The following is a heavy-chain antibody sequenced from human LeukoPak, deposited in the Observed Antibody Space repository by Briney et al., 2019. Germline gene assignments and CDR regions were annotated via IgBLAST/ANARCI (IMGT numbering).Heavy chain of an antibody. D-gene: IGHD4-23*01. CDR3: AKGGGSDFDY. CDR2: ISDSGGRT. Sequence: GGSLRLSCAASGFTFSSNAMSWVRQAPGKGLEWVSSISDSGGRTYYAGSVKGRFTISRDNSKNTLYLQMNSLRADDTAVYYCAKGGGSDFDYWGQGTLLTVSS. V-gene: IGHV3-23*01. CDR1: GFTFSSNA. J-gene: IGHJ4*02.